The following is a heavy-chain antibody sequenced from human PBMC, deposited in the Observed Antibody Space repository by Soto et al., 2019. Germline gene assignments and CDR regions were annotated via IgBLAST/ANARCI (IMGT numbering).Heavy chain of an antibody. Sequence: GESLKISCKVSGDSFTGFWIGWVRQMPGKGLEWLGSIYPRDSDTRYSPSFQGQVTISADKSLSTAYLQWNSLQASDTAIYYCARQHPLDSRVWYTWGQGTLVTV. V-gene: IGHV5-51*01. CDR2: IYPRDSDT. CDR1: GDSFTGFW. CDR3: ARQHPLDSRVWYT. D-gene: IGHD6-19*01. J-gene: IGHJ4*02.